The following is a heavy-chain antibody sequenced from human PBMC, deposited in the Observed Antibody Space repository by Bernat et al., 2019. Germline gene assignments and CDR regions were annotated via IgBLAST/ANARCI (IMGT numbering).Heavy chain of an antibody. D-gene: IGHD3-22*01. CDR2: INHSGST. V-gene: IGHV4-34*01. Sequence: QVQLQQWGAGLLKPSETLSLTCAVYGGSFSGYYWSWIRQPPGKGLEWIREINHSGSTNYNPSLKSRVTISVDTSKNQFSLKLSSVTAADTAVYYCARGFGHYDSSGYYYADYFDYWGQGTLVTVSS. CDR3: ARGFGHYDSSGYYYADYFDY. J-gene: IGHJ4*02. CDR1: GGSFSGYY.